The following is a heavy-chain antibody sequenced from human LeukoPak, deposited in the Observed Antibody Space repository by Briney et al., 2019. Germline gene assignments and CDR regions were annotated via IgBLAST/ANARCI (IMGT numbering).Heavy chain of an antibody. CDR2: IYHSGST. CDR1: GYSISSGYY. J-gene: IGHJ4*02. Sequence: SETLSLTCTVYGYSISSGYYWGWIRQPPGKGLECIGSIYHSGSTYYNPSLKSRVTISVDTSKNQFSLKLSSVTAADTAVYYCARDPPAPYYYDSSGYVTDYWGQGTLVTVSS. D-gene: IGHD3-22*01. V-gene: IGHV4-38-2*02. CDR3: ARDPPAPYYYDSSGYVTDY.